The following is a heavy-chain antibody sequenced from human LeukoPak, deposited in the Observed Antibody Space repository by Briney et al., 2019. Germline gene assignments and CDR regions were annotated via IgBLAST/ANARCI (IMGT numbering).Heavy chain of an antibody. CDR2: IYHSGST. V-gene: IGHV4-38-2*02. D-gene: IGHD3-22*01. Sequence: SETLSLTCTVSGYSITSGYYWGWIRQPPGKGLEWIGSIYHSGSTFYNPSLKSRVTISVDPSKNQFSLKLSSVIVADTAVYYCARGFGTRDYYDSSGFDYWGQGTLVTVSS. CDR3: ARGFGTRDYYDSSGFDY. J-gene: IGHJ4*02. CDR1: GYSITSGYY.